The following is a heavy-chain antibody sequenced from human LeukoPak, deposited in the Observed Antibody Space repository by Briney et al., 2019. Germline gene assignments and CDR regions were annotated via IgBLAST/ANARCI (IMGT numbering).Heavy chain of an antibody. J-gene: IGHJ6*03. CDR1: GYTFTSYY. CDR2: INPSGGST. D-gene: IGHD3-10*01. V-gene: IGHV1-46*01. Sequence: GASVKVSCKASGYTFTSYYMHWVRQAPGQGLEWMGIINPSGGSTSYAQKFQGRVTMTRDMSTSTVYMELSSLRSEDTAVYYCARGYGSGSYRYYYYMDVWGKGTTVTISS. CDR3: ARGYGSGSYRYYYYMDV.